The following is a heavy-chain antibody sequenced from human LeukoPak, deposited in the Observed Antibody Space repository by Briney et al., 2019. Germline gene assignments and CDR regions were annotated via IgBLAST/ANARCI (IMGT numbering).Heavy chain of an antibody. CDR3: ATSYSSSSVDFDY. D-gene: IGHD6-6*01. V-gene: IGHV4-59*01. Sequence: SETLSLTCTVSGGSISSYYWSWIRQPPGKGLEWIGYIYYSGSTNYNPSLKSRVTISVDTSKNQFSLKLSSVTAADTPVYYCATSYSSSSVDFDYWGQGTLVTVSS. J-gene: IGHJ4*02. CDR2: IYYSGST. CDR1: GGSISSYY.